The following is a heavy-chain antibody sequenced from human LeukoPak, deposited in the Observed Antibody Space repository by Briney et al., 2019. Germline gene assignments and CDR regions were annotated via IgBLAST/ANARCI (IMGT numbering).Heavy chain of an antibody. D-gene: IGHD3/OR15-3a*01. Sequence: GGSLRVSCAASGFTFSDYWMHWVRQAPGKGLVWVARVNGDGTSTTYADSVKGRFTISRDNAKNTLYLQMNSLRAEDTAVYYCGRAYLDYAGRDYWGQGTLVTVSS. CDR2: VNGDGTST. V-gene: IGHV3-74*01. CDR3: GRAYLDYAGRDY. J-gene: IGHJ4*02. CDR1: GFTFSDYW.